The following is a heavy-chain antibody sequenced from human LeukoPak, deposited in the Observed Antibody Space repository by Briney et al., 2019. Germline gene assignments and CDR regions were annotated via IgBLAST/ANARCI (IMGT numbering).Heavy chain of an antibody. D-gene: IGHD1-14*01. Sequence: SETLSFTCTVSGYSIISGYYWGWIRQPPGKGLEWIGSIYYSGSTYYNPSLKSRVTISVDTSKNQLSLKLNSVTAADTAVYYCASTGYWGQGTLVTVSP. J-gene: IGHJ4*02. CDR2: IYYSGST. CDR3: ASTGY. V-gene: IGHV4-38-2*02. CDR1: GYSIISGYY.